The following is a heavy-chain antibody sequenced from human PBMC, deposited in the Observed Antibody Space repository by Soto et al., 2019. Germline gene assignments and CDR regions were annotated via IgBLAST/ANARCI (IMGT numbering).Heavy chain of an antibody. Sequence: PSETLSLTCTVSGGSISSYLWTWIRQPPGKGLESIGYIYSSGSSSYNPSLRSRVTISVDTSENQFSLRLTSVTVADTAVYYCARCPLDTTYLNYYYIDVCGKGTTVPVSS. CDR2: IYSSGSS. CDR1: GGSISSYL. CDR3: ARCPLDTTYLNYYYIDV. J-gene: IGHJ6*03. D-gene: IGHD3-3*01. V-gene: IGHV4-59*01.